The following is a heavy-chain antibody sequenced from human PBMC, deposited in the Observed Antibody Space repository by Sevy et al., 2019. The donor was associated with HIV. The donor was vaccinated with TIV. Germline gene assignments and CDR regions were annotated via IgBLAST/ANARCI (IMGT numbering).Heavy chain of an antibody. Sequence: SETLSLTCTVSGGSISGSYWSWIRQPAGRGLEWIGRIYASGRTNYNPSLKSRVTLSLDTSKNQFSLKLRSVTAADTAVYYCGREGQPVGRPEELWLGGWFDPWGQGTLVPVSS. D-gene: IGHD3-10*01. CDR1: GGSISGSY. CDR3: GREGQPVGRPEELWLGGWFDP. CDR2: IYASGRT. J-gene: IGHJ5*02. V-gene: IGHV4-4*07.